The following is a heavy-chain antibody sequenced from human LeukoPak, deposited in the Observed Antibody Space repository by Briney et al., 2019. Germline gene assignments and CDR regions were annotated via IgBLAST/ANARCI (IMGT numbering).Heavy chain of an antibody. CDR1: GFTFSSYE. CDR2: ISIGGSII. Sequence: GGSLRLSCAASGFTFSSYEMNWVRQAPGKGLDWVSYISIGGSIIYYADSVTGRFTNTRDNAKNSLYLQMNSLRAEDTAVYDCARDGTYYDFWGQGILVTVSS. J-gene: IGHJ4*02. V-gene: IGHV3-48*03. CDR3: ARDGTYYDF. D-gene: IGHD2/OR15-2a*01.